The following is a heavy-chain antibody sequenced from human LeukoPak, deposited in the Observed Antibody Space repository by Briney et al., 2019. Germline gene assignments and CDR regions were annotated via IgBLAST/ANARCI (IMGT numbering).Heavy chain of an antibody. CDR3: ARSPGILSGGEYYYGMDV. CDR1: GGTFSSYA. Sequence: SVKVSCKASGGTFSSYAISWVRQAPGQGLEWMGRIIPILGIANYAQKFQGRVTITADKSTSTAYMELSSLRSEDTAVYYCARSPGILSGGEYYYGMDVWGQGTTVTVSS. V-gene: IGHV1-69*04. D-gene: IGHD2-15*01. J-gene: IGHJ6*02. CDR2: IIPILGIA.